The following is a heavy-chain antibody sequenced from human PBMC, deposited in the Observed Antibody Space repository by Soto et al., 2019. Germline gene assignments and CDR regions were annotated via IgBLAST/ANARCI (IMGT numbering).Heavy chain of an antibody. V-gene: IGHV3-30-3*01. J-gene: IGHJ4*02. CDR3: ARDPDSSGYYVFDY. Sequence: PGGSLRLSCATSGFTFGSYAMHWVRQAPGKGLEWVAVMSYDGSNNYYADSVKGRFTISRDNFKNRLYLQMNSLRDEDTAVYYCARDPDSSGYYVFDYWGQGTLVTVSS. D-gene: IGHD3-22*01. CDR2: MSYDGSNN. CDR1: GFTFGSYA.